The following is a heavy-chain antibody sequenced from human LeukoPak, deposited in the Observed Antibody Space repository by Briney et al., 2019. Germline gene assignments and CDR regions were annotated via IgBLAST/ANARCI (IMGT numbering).Heavy chain of an antibody. J-gene: IGHJ4*02. CDR3: ARVDCSSTSCYSFNY. Sequence: GASVKVSCKASGYTFTGYYMHWVRQAPGQGLEWMGIINPSGGSTSYAQKFQGRVTMTRDTSTSTVYMELSSLRSEDTAVYYCARVDCSSTSCYSFNYWGQGTLVTVSS. CDR2: INPSGGST. V-gene: IGHV1-46*01. D-gene: IGHD2-2*02. CDR1: GYTFTGYY.